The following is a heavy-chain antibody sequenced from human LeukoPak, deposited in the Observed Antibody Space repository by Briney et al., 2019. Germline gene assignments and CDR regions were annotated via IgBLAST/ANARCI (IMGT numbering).Heavy chain of an antibody. CDR1: GGSFSGYS. V-gene: IGHV4-34*01. Sequence: SETLSLTCAVYGGSFSGYSWSWIRQPPGKGLEWIGEINHSGSTNYSPSLKSRVTISVDTSKNQFSLRLNSVTAADTAVYYCARVLWFGGAGARDSMKNAFDIWGQGTMVTVSS. CDR3: ARVLWFGGAGARDSMKNAFDI. CDR2: INHSGST. J-gene: IGHJ3*02. D-gene: IGHD3-10*01.